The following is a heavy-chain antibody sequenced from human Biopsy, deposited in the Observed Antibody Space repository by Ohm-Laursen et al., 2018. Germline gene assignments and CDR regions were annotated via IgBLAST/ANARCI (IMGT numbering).Heavy chain of an antibody. V-gene: IGHV4-59*02. CDR1: GDSVTKYY. Sequence: SDTLFLTCPVSGDSVTKYYWSWIRQPPGKGLEWIGHIYYSVMTNYNPSLQSRVSISVDTSRNQVSLTLSSVTAADTAVYYCARDSGILNYGNFKYYHYYGMDVWGQGTKVTVSS. CDR3: ARDSGILNYGNFKYYHYYGMDV. J-gene: IGHJ6*02. CDR2: IYYSVMT. D-gene: IGHD4-11*01.